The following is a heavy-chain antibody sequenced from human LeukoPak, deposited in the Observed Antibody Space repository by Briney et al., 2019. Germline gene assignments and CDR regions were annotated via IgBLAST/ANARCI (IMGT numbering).Heavy chain of an antibody. D-gene: IGHD1-1*01. CDR1: GLTFSSYD. CDR2: IGATGDT. Sequence: GGSLRLSCVASGLTFSSYDMHWIRQAPGKGLEWVSSIGATGDTYYTGSVKGRFTISRENAKKSVYPQMSSLSAGDTAVYFCVLGAYWNDDKNAFHIWGPGTMVTVSS. J-gene: IGHJ3*02. CDR3: VLGAYWNDDKNAFHI. V-gene: IGHV3-13*01.